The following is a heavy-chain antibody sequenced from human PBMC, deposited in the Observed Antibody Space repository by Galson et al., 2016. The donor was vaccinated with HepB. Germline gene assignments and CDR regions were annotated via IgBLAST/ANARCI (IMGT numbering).Heavy chain of an antibody. Sequence: SLRLSCAASGFPFSNFWMHWVRQVPGEGLVWVSDINPDGSSTKYADSVKGRFTISRDNAKNTPYLQLNSLRAEDTAVYYCARYPPVASSFDYWGQGILVTVSS. J-gene: IGHJ4*02. D-gene: IGHD5-12*01. CDR2: INPDGSST. CDR3: ARYPPVASSFDY. V-gene: IGHV3-74*03. CDR1: GFPFSNFW.